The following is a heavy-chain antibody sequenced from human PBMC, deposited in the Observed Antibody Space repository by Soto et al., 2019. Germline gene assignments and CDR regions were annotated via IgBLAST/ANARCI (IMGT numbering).Heavy chain of an antibody. CDR2: IIPIFGTA. CDR3: ARGELIVGATREGYYYGMDV. D-gene: IGHD1-26*01. CDR1: GGTFSSYA. J-gene: IGHJ6*02. Sequence: GASVKVSCKASGGTFSSYAISWVRQAPGQGLEWMGGIIPIFGTANYAQKFQGRVTITADESTSTAYMELSSLRSEDTAVYYCARGELIVGATREGYYYGMDVWGQGTTVTVSS. V-gene: IGHV1-69*13.